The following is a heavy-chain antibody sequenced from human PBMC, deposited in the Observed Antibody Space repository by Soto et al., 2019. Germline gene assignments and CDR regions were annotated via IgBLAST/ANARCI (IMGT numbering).Heavy chain of an antibody. CDR2: ISYDGNNK. D-gene: IGHD2-8*01. V-gene: IGHV3-30*18. J-gene: IGHJ5*01. CDR1: GFTFSNYG. CDR3: AKDTGYCTKGVGLSNWFDS. Sequence: QVQLVESGGGVVQPGRSLRLSCAASGFTFSNYGIHWVRQAPGKGLEWVAVISYDGNNKYYADSVEGRFTISRDNSKNTVYLQMNSLRDGDTAMYYCAKDTGYCTKGVGLSNWFDSWGQEPWSPSPQ.